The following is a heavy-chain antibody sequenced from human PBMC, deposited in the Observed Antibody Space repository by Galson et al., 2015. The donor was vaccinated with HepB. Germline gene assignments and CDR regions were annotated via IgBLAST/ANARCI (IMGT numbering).Heavy chain of an antibody. CDR3: AKEGSTSSYGMDV. CDR2: ISGSGGST. J-gene: IGHJ6*02. CDR1: GFRFSNYA. V-gene: IGHV3-23*01. Sequence: LRLSCAASGFRFSNYAMSWVRQAPGKGLEWVSTISGSGGSTFYADSVKGRFTISRDNSKNTLYVQMTSLRVEDTAVYYCAKEGSTSSYGMDVWGQGTTLTVS. D-gene: IGHD6-6*01.